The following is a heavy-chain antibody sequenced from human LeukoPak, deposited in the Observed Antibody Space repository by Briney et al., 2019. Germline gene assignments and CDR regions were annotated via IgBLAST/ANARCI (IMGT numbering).Heavy chain of an antibody. Sequence: KPGRSLRLSCAASGFTFSSYAMHWVRQAPGKGLEWVSSISSSSSYIYYADSVKGRFTISRDNAKNSLYLQMNSLRAEDTAVYYCARDPRGGWELLRSVGWFDPWGQGTLVTVSS. CDR1: GFTFSSYA. CDR3: ARDPRGGWELLRSVGWFDP. D-gene: IGHD1-26*01. J-gene: IGHJ5*02. V-gene: IGHV3-21*01. CDR2: ISSSSSYI.